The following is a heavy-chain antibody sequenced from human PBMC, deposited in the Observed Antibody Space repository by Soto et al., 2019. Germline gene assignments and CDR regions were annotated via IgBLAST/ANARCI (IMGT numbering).Heavy chain of an antibody. J-gene: IGHJ4*02. V-gene: IGHV4-34*01. CDR1: GGSFSGYY. CDR3: ARGVSSGWYRS. D-gene: IGHD6-19*01. CDR2: INHSGST. Sequence: PSETLSLTCAVYGGSFSGYYWIWIRQPPGKGLEWIGEINHSGSTNYNPSLKSRVTISVDTSKNQFSLKLSSVTAADTAVYYCARGVSSGWYRSWGQGTLVTVSS.